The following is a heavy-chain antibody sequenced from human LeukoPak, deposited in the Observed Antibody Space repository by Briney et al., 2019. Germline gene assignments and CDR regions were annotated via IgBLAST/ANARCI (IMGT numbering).Heavy chain of an antibody. V-gene: IGHV3-23*01. Sequence: GGSLRLSCAASGFTVSSNYMSWVRQAPGKVLEWVSAISGSGGSTYYADSVKGRFTISRDNSKNTLYLQMNSLRAEDTAVYYCAKDPSSLYCSGGSCYSWGQGTLVTVSS. D-gene: IGHD2-15*01. CDR2: ISGSGGST. CDR3: AKDPSSLYCSGGSCYS. J-gene: IGHJ4*02. CDR1: GFTVSSNY.